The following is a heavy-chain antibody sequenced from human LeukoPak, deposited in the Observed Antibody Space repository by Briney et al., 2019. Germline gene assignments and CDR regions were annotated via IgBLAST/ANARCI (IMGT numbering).Heavy chain of an antibody. J-gene: IGHJ6*02. D-gene: IGHD3-22*01. V-gene: IGHV1-69*06. Sequence: ASVKVSCKASGGTFSSYGISWVRQAPGKGLEWMGRIIPIFGTANYAQKFQGRVTITADKFTSTAYMEVSSLRSEDTAVYYCARTNYYDSSGYQGAGTYYYGVDVWGQGTTVTVSS. CDR3: ARTNYYDSSGYQGAGTYYYGVDV. CDR2: IIPIFGTA. CDR1: GGTFSSYG.